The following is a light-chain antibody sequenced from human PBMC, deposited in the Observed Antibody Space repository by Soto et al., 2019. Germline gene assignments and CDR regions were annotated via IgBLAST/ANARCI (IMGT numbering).Light chain of an antibody. CDR3: CSYRSSSTLV. CDR2: GVS. CDR1: SSDIGGHDD. J-gene: IGLJ2*01. Sequence: QSALTQPASVSGSPGQSITISCTGTSSDIGGHDDVSWYQQHPGKVPKLLIYGVSNRPSGVSNRFSASKSGNTASLTISGLQAEDEADYFCCSYRSSSTLVFGGGTKLTVL. V-gene: IGLV2-14*01.